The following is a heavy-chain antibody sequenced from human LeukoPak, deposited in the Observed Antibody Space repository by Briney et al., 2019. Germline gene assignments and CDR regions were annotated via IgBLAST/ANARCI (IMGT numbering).Heavy chain of an antibody. V-gene: IGHV4-61*02. CDR3: ARKYGTITITHFDI. CDR1: GGSISSGSYY. J-gene: IGHJ3*02. D-gene: IGHD3-10*01. CDR2: IYSRGST. Sequence: PSETLSLTCTVSGGSISSGSYYWNWIRQPAAKGLEGIGRIYSRGSTNNNPSLKSRVTISVDTSKNQLSLKLSSVTAADTAVYYCARKYGTITITHFDIWGQGTMVTVSS.